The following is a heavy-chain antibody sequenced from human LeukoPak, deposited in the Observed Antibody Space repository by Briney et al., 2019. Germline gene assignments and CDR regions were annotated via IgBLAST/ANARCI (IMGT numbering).Heavy chain of an antibody. Sequence: SETLSLTCTVSGGSISSYYWSWIRQPPGKGLEWIGYIYYSGSTNYNPSLKSRVTISVDTSKNQFSLKLSSVTAADTAVYYCATRARSADFYSSDNYYYYMDVWGKGTTVTISS. CDR1: GGSISSYY. CDR2: IYYSGST. J-gene: IGHJ6*03. V-gene: IGHV4-59*12. D-gene: IGHD6-25*01. CDR3: ATRARSADFYSSDNYYYYMDV.